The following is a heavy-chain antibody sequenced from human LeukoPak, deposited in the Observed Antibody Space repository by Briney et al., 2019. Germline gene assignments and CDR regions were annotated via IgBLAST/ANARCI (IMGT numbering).Heavy chain of an antibody. D-gene: IGHD2-2*01. CDR1: GFTFGDYA. V-gene: IGHV3-49*04. CDR3: TKYQLLWGGWFDP. CDR2: IRSKAYGGTT. Sequence: PGGSLRLSCTASGFTFGDYAMSWVRQAPGKGPEWVGFIRSKAYGGTTEYAASVKGRFTISRDDSKSIAYLQMNSLKTEDTAVYYCTKYQLLWGGWFDPWGQGTLVTVSS. J-gene: IGHJ5*02.